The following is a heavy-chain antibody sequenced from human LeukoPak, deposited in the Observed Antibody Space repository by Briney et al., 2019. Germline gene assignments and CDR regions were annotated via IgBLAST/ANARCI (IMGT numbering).Heavy chain of an antibody. D-gene: IGHD6-19*01. Sequence: GEPLPLSCAASGFTFSSYSMSWVRQAPGKGLEWISSISSSGSSIYYTDSVRSRFTIAGGHAKKLLNMQMNVLTAEQTAVDFCARARRDSSGSYSCFDYRGQGTLVTVSS. CDR1: GFTFSSYS. J-gene: IGHJ4*02. V-gene: IGHV3-21*01. CDR3: ARARRDSSGSYSCFDY. CDR2: ISSSGSSI.